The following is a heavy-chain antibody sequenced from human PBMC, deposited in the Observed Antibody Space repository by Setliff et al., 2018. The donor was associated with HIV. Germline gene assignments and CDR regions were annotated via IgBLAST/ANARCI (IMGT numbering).Heavy chain of an antibody. D-gene: IGHD2-15*01. Sequence: GGSLRLSCAASGFTFSSYGMHWVRQAPGKGLEWVANIKQDGSEKYYVDSVKGRFTISRDNAKNSLYLQMDSLRAEDTAVYYCARDPAVVIPGYFDLWGQGTLVTVSS. CDR2: IKQDGSEK. J-gene: IGHJ2*01. CDR1: GFTFSSYG. CDR3: ARDPAVVIPGYFDL. V-gene: IGHV3-7*01.